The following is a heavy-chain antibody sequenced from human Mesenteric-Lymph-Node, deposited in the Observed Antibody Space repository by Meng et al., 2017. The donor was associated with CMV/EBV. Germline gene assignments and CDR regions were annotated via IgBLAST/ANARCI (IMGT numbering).Heavy chain of an antibody. D-gene: IGHD6-13*01. CDR2: IWYDGGNK. Sequence: GESLKISCAASGFTFSSCGMHWVRQAPGKGLEWVAVIWYDGGNKYYADSVKGRFTISRDNSKNTLYLQMNSLRVDDTALYYCARVAAAGTGFDYWGQGTLVTVSS. CDR3: ARVAAAGTGFDY. V-gene: IGHV3-33*01. J-gene: IGHJ4*02. CDR1: GFTFSSCG.